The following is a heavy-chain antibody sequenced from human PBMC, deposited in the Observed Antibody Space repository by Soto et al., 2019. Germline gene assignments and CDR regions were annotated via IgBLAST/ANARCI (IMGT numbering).Heavy chain of an antibody. V-gene: IGHV3-30*18. Sequence: PGGSLRLSCAASGFTFSSYGMHWVRQAPGKGLEWVAIISYDGSNKYYADYVKGRFTISRDSSKNTLYLQMNSLKAEDTAVYYCAKDAGAVVVAASITYFDYWGQGT. D-gene: IGHD2-15*01. CDR1: GFTFSSYG. J-gene: IGHJ4*02. CDR2: ISYDGSNK. CDR3: AKDAGAVVVAASITYFDY.